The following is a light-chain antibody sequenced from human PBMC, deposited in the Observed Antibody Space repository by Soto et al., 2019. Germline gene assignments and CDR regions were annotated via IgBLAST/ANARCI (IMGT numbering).Light chain of an antibody. J-gene: IGKJ1*01. CDR2: EVS. CDR3: MQGTHWPWT. CDR1: QSLIHSDGNTY. V-gene: IGKV2-30*02. Sequence: DVVMTLSPLSLPVTLGQPASISCRSSQSLIHSDGNTYLSWFQQRPGQSPRRLIYEVSDRDSGVSDRFTGSGSGTDFTLKISRVEAEDVRVYYCMQGTHWPWTFGQGTEVEIK.